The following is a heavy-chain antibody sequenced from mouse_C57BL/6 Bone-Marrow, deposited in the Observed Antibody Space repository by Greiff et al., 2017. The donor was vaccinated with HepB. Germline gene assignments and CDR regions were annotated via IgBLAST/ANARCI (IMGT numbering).Heavy chain of an antibody. J-gene: IGHJ3*01. CDR1: GYSITSGYY. Sequence: LQESGPGLVKPSQSLSLTCSVTGYSITSGYYWNWIRQFPGNKLEWMGYISYDGSNNYNPSLKNRISITRDTSKNQFFLKLNSVTTEDTATYYCATYYYGSSGFAYWGQGTLVTVSA. D-gene: IGHD1-1*01. CDR2: ISYDGSN. V-gene: IGHV3-6*01. CDR3: ATYYYGSSGFAY.